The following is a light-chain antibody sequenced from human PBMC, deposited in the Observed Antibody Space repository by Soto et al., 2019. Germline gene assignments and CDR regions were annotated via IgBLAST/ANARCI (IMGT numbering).Light chain of an antibody. V-gene: IGKV3-15*01. CDR2: GAS. Sequence: EIVMTQSPATLSVSPGERATLSCRASQSVNSNLAWYQQKPGQAPRLLFYGASTRATGIPARFSGTGSGTDFTRTISSLQSEDFAVYYCQQSNKWPYTFGQGTKLEIK. CDR1: QSVNSN. CDR3: QQSNKWPYT. J-gene: IGKJ2*01.